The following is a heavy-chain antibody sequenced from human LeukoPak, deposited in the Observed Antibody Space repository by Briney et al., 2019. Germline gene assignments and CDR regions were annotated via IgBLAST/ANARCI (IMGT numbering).Heavy chain of an antibody. CDR3: AKDILSEDRYYYDSSGYFQEFRDY. D-gene: IGHD3-22*01. CDR1: GFTFSSYA. J-gene: IGHJ4*02. CDR2: ISGSGGST. V-gene: IGHV3-23*01. Sequence: GGSLRLSCAASGFTFSSYAMSWVRQAPGKGLEWVSAISGSGGSTYYADSVKGRFTIPRDNSKNTLYLQMNSLRAEDTAVYYCAKDILSEDRYYYDSSGYFQEFRDYWGQGTLVTVSS.